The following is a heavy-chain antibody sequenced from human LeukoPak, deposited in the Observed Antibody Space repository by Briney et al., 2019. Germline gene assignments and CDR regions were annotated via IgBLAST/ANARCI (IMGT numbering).Heavy chain of an antibody. J-gene: IGHJ6*03. CDR2: INHSGST. V-gene: IGHV4-34*01. Sequence: PSETLSLTCAVYGGSFSGYYWSWIRQPPGKGLEWIGEINHSGSTNYNPSLKSRVTISVDTSKNQFSLKLSSVTAADTAVYYCARGLGSVAADYYYCYMDVWGKGTTVTVSS. CDR1: GGSFSGYY. D-gene: IGHD2-15*01. CDR3: ARGLGSVAADYYYCYMDV.